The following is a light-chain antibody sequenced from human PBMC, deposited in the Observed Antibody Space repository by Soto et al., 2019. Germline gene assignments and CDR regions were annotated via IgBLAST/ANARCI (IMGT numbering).Light chain of an antibody. CDR2: ENN. Sequence: QSVLMQPPSVSAAPGQKVTISCSGTSSNIGNNYVSWYQQFPGAAPKLLIYENNKRPSGIPDRFSGSKSGTSATLGITGLQTGDEADYYCGTWHSSLSTWVFGGGTKLTVL. V-gene: IGLV1-51*02. CDR1: SSNIGNNY. CDR3: GTWHSSLSTWV. J-gene: IGLJ3*02.